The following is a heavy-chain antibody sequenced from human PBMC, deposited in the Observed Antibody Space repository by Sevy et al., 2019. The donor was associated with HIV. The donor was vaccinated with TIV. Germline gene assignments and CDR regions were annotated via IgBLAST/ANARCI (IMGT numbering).Heavy chain of an antibody. CDR2: VSYDGSNK. V-gene: IGHV3-30-3*01. CDR1: GFTFSSNA. J-gene: IGHJ4*02. D-gene: IGHD3-22*01. Sequence: GGSLRLSCAASGFTFSSNAMHWVRQAPGKGLEWVAIVSYDGSNKYYADSVRGRFTISRDNSKNTLYLQMNSLRAEDTAVYYCASGRYYYDSSGLSYFDYRGQGTLVTVSS. CDR3: ASGRYYYDSSGLSYFDY.